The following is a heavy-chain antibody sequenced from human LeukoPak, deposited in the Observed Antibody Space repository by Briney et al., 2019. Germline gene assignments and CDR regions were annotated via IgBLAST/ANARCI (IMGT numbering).Heavy chain of an antibody. D-gene: IGHD5-18*01. CDR1: GFTFSSYG. J-gene: IGHJ6*03. Sequence: GGSLRLSCAASGFTFSSYGMSWVRQAPGKGLEWVSAISGSGGSTYYADSVKGRFTISRDNSKNTLYLQMNSLRAEDTAVYYCAKGSGYRYGYDYYYYMDVWGKGTTVTVSS. CDR2: ISGSGGST. V-gene: IGHV3-23*01. CDR3: AKGSGYRYGYDYYYYMDV.